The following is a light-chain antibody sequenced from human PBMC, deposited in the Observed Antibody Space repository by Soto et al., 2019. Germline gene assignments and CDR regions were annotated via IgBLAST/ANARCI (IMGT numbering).Light chain of an antibody. V-gene: IGKV3-11*01. Sequence: EIVLTQSPATLSLSPGERATLSCRASQSVSSYLAWYQQKPGQAPRLLIYDASNRATRIPARFSGSGSGTDFTLTISSLDPEDFAVYYCQQRSNWPLYTFGQGTKLEIK. J-gene: IGKJ2*01. CDR2: DAS. CDR3: QQRSNWPLYT. CDR1: QSVSSY.